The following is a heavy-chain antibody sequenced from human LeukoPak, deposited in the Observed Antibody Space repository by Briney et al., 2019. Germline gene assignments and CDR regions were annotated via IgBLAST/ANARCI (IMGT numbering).Heavy chain of an antibody. CDR2: IYSGGST. J-gene: IGHJ5*02. V-gene: IGHV3-66*04. CDR1: GFTFSSYT. Sequence: GGSLRLSCAASGFTFSSYTMNWVRQAPGKGLEWVSVIYSGGSTYYANSVKGRFTISRDNSKNTLYLQMNSLRAEDTAVYYCARHDWFDPWGQGTLVTVSS. CDR3: ARHDWFDP.